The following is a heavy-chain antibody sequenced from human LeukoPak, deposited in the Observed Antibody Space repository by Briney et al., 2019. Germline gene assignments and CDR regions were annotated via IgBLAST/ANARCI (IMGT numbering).Heavy chain of an antibody. CDR1: GGTFSSYA. D-gene: IGHD3-10*01. V-gene: IGHV1-69*04. CDR2: IIPILGIA. CDR3: ARASMVRLYDGMDV. Sequence: SVTVSCKASGGTFSSYAISWVRQAPGQGLEWMGRIIPILGIANYAQKFQGRVTITADKSTSTVYMELSSLRSEDTAVYYCARASMVRLYDGMDVWGQGTTVTVSS. J-gene: IGHJ6*02.